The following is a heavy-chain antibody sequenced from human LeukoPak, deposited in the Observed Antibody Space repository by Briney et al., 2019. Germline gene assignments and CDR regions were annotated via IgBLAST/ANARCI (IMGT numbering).Heavy chain of an antibody. CDR3: ARMPSITRGYFDY. CDR2: IYYSGST. V-gene: IGHV4-39*01. Sequence: SETLSPTCTVSGGSISSSSYYWGWIRQPPGKGLEWIGSIYYSGSTYYNPSLKSRVTISVDTSKNQFSLKLSSVTAADTAVYYCARMPSITRGYFDYWGQGTLVTVSS. CDR1: GGSISSSSYY. D-gene: IGHD3-10*01. J-gene: IGHJ4*02.